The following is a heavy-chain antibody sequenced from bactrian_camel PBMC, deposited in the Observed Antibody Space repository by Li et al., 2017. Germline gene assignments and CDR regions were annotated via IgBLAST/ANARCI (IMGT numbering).Heavy chain of an antibody. V-gene: IGHV3S53*01. CDR1: GYTYSTSC. CDR2: IDMYGKT. D-gene: IGHD4*01. Sequence: VQLVESGGASVQAGGSLRLSCAFSGYTYSTSCMGWFRQAPGKESEGVAGIDMYGKTTYAASVKGRFTISRDNAKNTLHLQMNNLIPEDTAVYYCAADPPRFGKAGVTDYVDWGLQGTQVTVS. J-gene: IGHJ4*01.